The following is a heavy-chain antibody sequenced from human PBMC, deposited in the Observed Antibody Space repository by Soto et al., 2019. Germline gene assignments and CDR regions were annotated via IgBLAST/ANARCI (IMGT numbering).Heavy chain of an antibody. Sequence: QVQLQGSGPRLVKPSQTLSLTCTVSGDSISDVNYYWSWIRQSPDKGLEWIGQIYDGGSTYSNPSLKSRVTVSIDTSKNQFSLQLSSMSAADTAVYYCTRGPSGDKVDYWGQGTLVTVSS. CDR2: IYDGGST. CDR1: GDSISDVNYY. V-gene: IGHV4-30-4*01. CDR3: TRGPSGDKVDY. J-gene: IGHJ4*02. D-gene: IGHD7-27*01.